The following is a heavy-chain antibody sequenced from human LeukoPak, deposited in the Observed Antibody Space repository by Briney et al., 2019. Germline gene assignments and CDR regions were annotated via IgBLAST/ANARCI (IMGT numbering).Heavy chain of an antibody. CDR3: ARDRRTGGLTMVDY. CDR1: GFTFSSYI. J-gene: IGHJ4*02. V-gene: IGHV3-21*01. CDR2: VSGRGTYI. Sequence: GGSLRLSCAASGFTFSSYIMTWVRQAPGKGLEWVSSVSGRGTYIYYADSVNGRFTISRDNAKNSLYLQMNSLRAEDTAVYYCARDRRTGGLTMVDYWGQGTLVTVSS. D-gene: IGHD3-10*01.